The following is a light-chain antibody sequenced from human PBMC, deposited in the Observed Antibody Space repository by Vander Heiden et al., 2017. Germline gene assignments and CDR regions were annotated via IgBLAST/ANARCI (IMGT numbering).Light chain of an antibody. Sequence: QFTQSPSSLSASVGDRISLNCRARPGIRRHLVWHQKKPRKPPRLLIDDASRFESVVPSRCSGSGAGKDITLTISSLQPEDFATYCCQQFNTYPLTFGGGTKVEIK. CDR3: QQFNTYPLT. CDR2: DAS. J-gene: IGKJ4*01. CDR1: PGIRRH. V-gene: IGKV1-13*02.